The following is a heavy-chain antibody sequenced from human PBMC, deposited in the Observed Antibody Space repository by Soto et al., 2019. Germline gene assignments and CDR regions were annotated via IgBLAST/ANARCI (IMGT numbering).Heavy chain of an antibody. CDR2: ISGSGVRT. CDR3: AKWGGATTSNWFDP. Sequence: PGGSLRLSCAASGFTFSSYAMSWVRQAPGKGLEWVSAISGSGVRTYYADSVKGRFTISRDNSKNTLYLQMNSLRAEDTAVYYCAKWGGATTSNWFDPWGQGTMVTV. CDR1: GFTFSSYA. J-gene: IGHJ5*02. D-gene: IGHD1-26*01. V-gene: IGHV3-23*01.